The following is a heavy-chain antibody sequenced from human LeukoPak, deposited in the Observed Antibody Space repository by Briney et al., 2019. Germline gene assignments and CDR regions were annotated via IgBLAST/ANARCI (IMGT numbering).Heavy chain of an antibody. CDR2: IYHSGST. Sequence: SETLSLTCTVSGGSISSSSYYWGWIRQPPGKGLEWIGSIYHSGSTYYNPSLKSRVTISVDTSKNQFSLKLSSVTAADTAVYYCARNYGSGINWFDPWGQGTLVTVSS. J-gene: IGHJ5*02. V-gene: IGHV4-39*07. D-gene: IGHD3-10*01. CDR1: GGSISSSSYY. CDR3: ARNYGSGINWFDP.